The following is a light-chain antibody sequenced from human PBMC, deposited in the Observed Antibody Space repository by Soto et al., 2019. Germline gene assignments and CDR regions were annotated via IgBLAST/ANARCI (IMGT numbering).Light chain of an antibody. Sequence: EIVMTQSPATLSVSPGERATLSCRASQSVSSNLAWYQQKPGQAPRLLIYGASTRATGIPARFSGSGSGTEFTLTISRLPSEDAAVYYRQYYNNWPGTFGQGTKLEIK. CDR3: QYYNNWPGT. J-gene: IGKJ1*01. V-gene: IGKV3-15*01. CDR2: GAS. CDR1: QSVSSN.